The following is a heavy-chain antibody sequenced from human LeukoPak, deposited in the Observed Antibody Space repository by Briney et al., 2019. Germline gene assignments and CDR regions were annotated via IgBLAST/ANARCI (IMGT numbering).Heavy chain of an antibody. CDR1: GFIFSDFS. J-gene: IGHJ4*02. D-gene: IGHD2-2*01. V-gene: IGHV3-7*01. CDR2: MSEDGNEI. CDR3: ARPRGCGSARCNNFDY. Sequence: PGGSLRLSCTVSGFIFSDFSMSWVRQAPGKGLEWVAKMSEDGNEIFYVDSVKGRFTISRDNTKKSLYLQLNSLRPKDSAVYYCARPRGCGSARCNNFDYWGQGTLVTVSS.